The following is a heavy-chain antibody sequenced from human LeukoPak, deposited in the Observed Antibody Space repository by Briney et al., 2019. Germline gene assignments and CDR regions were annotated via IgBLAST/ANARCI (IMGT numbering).Heavy chain of an antibody. J-gene: IGHJ4*02. V-gene: IGHV4-34*01. CDR2: INHSGST. CDR3: ARGAGWYNWNLLLYFDY. CDR1: GGSFSGYY. D-gene: IGHD1-20*01. Sequence: SETLSLTCAVYGGSFSGYYWSWIRQPPGKGLEWIGEINHSGSTNYNPSLKSRVTISVDTSKSQFSLKLSSVTAADTAVYYCARGAGWYNWNLLLYFDYWGQGTLVTVSS.